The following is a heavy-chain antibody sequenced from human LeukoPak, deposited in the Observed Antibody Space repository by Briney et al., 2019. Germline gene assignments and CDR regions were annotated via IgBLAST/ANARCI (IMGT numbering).Heavy chain of an antibody. V-gene: IGHV3-30*02. D-gene: IGHD2-2*01. CDR1: GFTFNSYG. Sequence: GGSLRLSCAASGFTFNSYGMHWVRQAPGKGLEWVAFIRYVGSDKYYADSVKGRLTISRDNSKNTLYLQMSSLRAEDTAVYYCAKGSYYCSSSSCPQYYYYMDVWGKGTTVTVSS. J-gene: IGHJ6*03. CDR2: IRYVGSDK. CDR3: AKGSYYCSSSSCPQYYYYMDV.